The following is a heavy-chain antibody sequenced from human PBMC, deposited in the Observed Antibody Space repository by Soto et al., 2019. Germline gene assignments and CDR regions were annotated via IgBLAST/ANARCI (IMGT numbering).Heavy chain of an antibody. Sequence: ASVKVSCKASGYTFTSYAMHWVRQAPGQRLEWMGWINAGNGNTKYSQKFQGRVTITRDTSASTAYMELSSLRSEDTAVYYCARSRRVGDAFDIWGQGTMVTVSS. CDR2: INAGNGNT. D-gene: IGHD1-26*01. CDR3: ARSRRVGDAFDI. J-gene: IGHJ3*02. CDR1: GYTFTSYA. V-gene: IGHV1-3*01.